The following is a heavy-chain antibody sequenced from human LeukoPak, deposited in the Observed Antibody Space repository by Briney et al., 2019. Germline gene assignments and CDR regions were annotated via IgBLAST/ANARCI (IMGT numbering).Heavy chain of an antibody. V-gene: IGHV1-18*01. J-gene: IGHJ6*03. CDR2: ISAYNGNT. D-gene: IGHD3-10*01. CDR3: ARDSTYGSGSYYTAYYYYYMDV. CDR1: GYTFTSYG. Sequence: ASVKVSCKASGYTFTSYGISWVRQAPGQGLEWMGWISAYNGNTNYAQKLQGRVTMTTDTSTSTAYMELRSLRSDDTAVYYCARDSTYGSGSYYTAYYYYYMDVWGKGTTVTVSS.